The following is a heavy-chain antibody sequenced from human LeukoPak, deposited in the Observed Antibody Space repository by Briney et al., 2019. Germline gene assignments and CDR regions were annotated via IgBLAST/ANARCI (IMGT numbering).Heavy chain of an antibody. J-gene: IGHJ6*02. CDR1: GFNFSTFD. CDR3: AKANSGSHLYYYFGMDV. V-gene: IGHV3-23*01. Sequence: GESLRLSCATSGFNFSTFDMSWVRQAPGKGLEWVSSIRGSGGTTYYADCVRGRFPVSRDNSKNTLYLHTNSLRAEDTAVYYCAKANSGSHLYYYFGMDVWGRGTTVTVPS. CDR2: IRGSGGTT. D-gene: IGHD1-26*01.